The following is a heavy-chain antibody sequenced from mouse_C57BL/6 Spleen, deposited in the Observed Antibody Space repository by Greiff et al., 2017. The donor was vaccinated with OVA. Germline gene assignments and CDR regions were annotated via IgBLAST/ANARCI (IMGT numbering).Heavy chain of an antibody. CDR2: IWSGGST. D-gene: IGHD1-1*01. V-gene: IGHV2-2*01. Sequence: QVQLQQSGPGLVQPSQSLSITCTVSGFSLTSYGVHWVRQSPGKGLEWLGVIWSGGSTDYNAAFISRLSISKDNSKSQVFFKMNSLQADDTAIYSCARPYYYGSSYYYAMDYWGQGTSVTVSS. J-gene: IGHJ4*01. CDR3: ARPYYYGSSYYYAMDY. CDR1: GFSLTSYG.